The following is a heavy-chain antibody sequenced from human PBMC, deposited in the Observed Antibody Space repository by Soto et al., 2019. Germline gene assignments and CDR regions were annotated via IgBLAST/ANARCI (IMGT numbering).Heavy chain of an antibody. D-gene: IGHD6-13*01. V-gene: IGHV4-31*03. Sequence: QVQLQESGPGLVKPSQTLSLTCTVSGGSISSGGYYWSWIRQHPGKGLEWIGYIYYSGSTYYNPSLKSRVTTSVDTSKNPFSLKLSSVTAADTAVYYFARELVAAACTLDYWGQGTLVTVSS. CDR3: ARELVAAACTLDY. CDR1: GGSISSGGYY. J-gene: IGHJ4*02. CDR2: IYYSGST.